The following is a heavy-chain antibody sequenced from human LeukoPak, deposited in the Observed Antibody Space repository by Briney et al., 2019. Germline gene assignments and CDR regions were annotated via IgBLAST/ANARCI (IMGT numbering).Heavy chain of an antibody. CDR2: INHSGST. CDR1: GGSFSGYY. V-gene: IGHV4-34*01. CDR3: ATGPPKRWFDP. Sequence: PSETLSLTCAVYGGSFSGYYWSWIRQPPGKGLEWIGEINHSGSTNYNPSLKSRVTISVDTSKNQFSLKLSSVTAADTAVYYCATGPPKRWFDPWGQGTLVTVSS. J-gene: IGHJ5*02. D-gene: IGHD7-27*01.